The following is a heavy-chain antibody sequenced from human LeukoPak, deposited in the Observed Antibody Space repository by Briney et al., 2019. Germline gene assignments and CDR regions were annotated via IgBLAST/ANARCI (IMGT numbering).Heavy chain of an antibody. D-gene: IGHD3-10*01. CDR1: GGSISSYY. J-gene: IGHJ3*02. Sequence: SETLSLTCTVSGGSISSYYWSWIRQPPGKGLEWIGYIYYSGSTNYNPSLKSRVTISVDTSKNQFSLKLSSVTAADTAVYYCARQARGAFDIWGQGTMVTVSS. CDR2: IYYSGST. V-gene: IGHV4-59*08. CDR3: ARQARGAFDI.